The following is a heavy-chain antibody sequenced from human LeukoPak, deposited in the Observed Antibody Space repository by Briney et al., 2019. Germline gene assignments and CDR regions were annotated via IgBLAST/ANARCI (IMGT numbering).Heavy chain of an antibody. Sequence: GGSLRLSCAASGFTVSSNHMSWVRQAPGKGRGGASAISGSGGSTYYADSVKGRFTISRDNSKNTLYLQMNSLRAEDTAVYYCAKNEEYSIARGAFDIWGQGTMVTVSS. CDR1: GFTVSSNH. V-gene: IGHV3-23*01. CDR3: AKNEEYSIARGAFDI. CDR2: ISGSGGST. J-gene: IGHJ3*02. D-gene: IGHD6-6*01.